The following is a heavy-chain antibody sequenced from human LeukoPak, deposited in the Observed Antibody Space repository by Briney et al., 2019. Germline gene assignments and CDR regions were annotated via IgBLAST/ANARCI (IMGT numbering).Heavy chain of an antibody. CDR3: ARGHWGLGYFDY. CDR2: INHSGST. D-gene: IGHD7-27*01. V-gene: IGHV4-34*01. Sequence: SETLSLTCAVYGGSFSGYYWSWIRQPPGKGLEWIGEINHSGSTNYNPSLESRVTISVDTSKNQFSLKLSSVTAADTAVYYCARGHWGLGYFDYWGQGTLVTVSS. CDR1: GGSFSGYY. J-gene: IGHJ4*02.